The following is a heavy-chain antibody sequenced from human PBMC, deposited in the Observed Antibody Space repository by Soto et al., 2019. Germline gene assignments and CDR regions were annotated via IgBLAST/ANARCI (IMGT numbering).Heavy chain of an antibody. Sequence: GGSLRLSCAASGFTFSSYGMHWVRQAPGKGLEWVAVISYDGSNKYYADSVKGRCTISRDNSKNTLYLQMNSLRAEDTAVYYCAKDQAYYDFWSGYYSADYYYYGMDVWGQGTTVTVSS. V-gene: IGHV3-30*18. J-gene: IGHJ6*02. D-gene: IGHD3-3*01. CDR3: AKDQAYYDFWSGYYSADYYYYGMDV. CDR2: ISYDGSNK. CDR1: GFTFSSYG.